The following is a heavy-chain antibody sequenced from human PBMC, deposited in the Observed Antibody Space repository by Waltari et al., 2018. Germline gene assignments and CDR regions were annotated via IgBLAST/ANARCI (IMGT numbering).Heavy chain of an antibody. J-gene: IGHJ4*02. CDR2: IYPGDSDT. CDR3: GRGRAVDLIDY. CDR1: GYSFTNYW. D-gene: IGHD3-16*01. V-gene: IGHV5-51*01. Sequence: EVQLVQSGAEVKTPGESLKISCEASGYSFTNYWIGWVRQMPGKGLEWMAIIYPGDSDTRYNPSFQGQVTISADKSISTAYLQWGSLKASDTAMYYCGRGRAVDLIDYWGQGTLVTVSS.